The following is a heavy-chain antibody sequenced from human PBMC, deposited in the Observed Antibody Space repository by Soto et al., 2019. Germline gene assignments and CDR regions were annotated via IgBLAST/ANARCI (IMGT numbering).Heavy chain of an antibody. Sequence: SETLSLTCTVSGGSISSYYWSWIRQPPGKGLKWIGYIYYSGSTNYNPSLKSRVTISVDTSKNQFSLKLSSVTAADTAVYYCARLGNGAYYDFWSGYYNWFDPWGQGTLVTVSS. V-gene: IGHV4-59*08. CDR1: GGSISSYY. D-gene: IGHD3-3*01. CDR3: ARLGNGAYYDFWSGYYNWFDP. J-gene: IGHJ5*02. CDR2: IYYSGST.